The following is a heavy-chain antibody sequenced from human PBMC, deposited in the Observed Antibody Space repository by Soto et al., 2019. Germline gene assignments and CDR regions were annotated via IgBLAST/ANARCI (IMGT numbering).Heavy chain of an antibody. CDR1: GYTFTGYY. CDR2: INPNSGGT. CDR3: ARELTIFGVVSISLLRAFDI. J-gene: IGHJ3*02. D-gene: IGHD3-3*01. Sequence: RASVKVSCKASGYTFTGYYMHWVRQAPGQGLEWMGWINPNSGGTNYAQKFQGWVTMTRDTSISTAYMELSRLRSDDTAVYYCARELTIFGVVSISLLRAFDIWGQGTMVTVSS. V-gene: IGHV1-2*04.